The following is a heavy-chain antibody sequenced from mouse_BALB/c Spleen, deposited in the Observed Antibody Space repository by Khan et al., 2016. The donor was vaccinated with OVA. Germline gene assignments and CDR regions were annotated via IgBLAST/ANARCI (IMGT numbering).Heavy chain of an antibody. CDR3: TRSGYGSFAY. D-gene: IGHD2-1*01. V-gene: IGHV1S81*02. Sequence: QVQLQQSGAELVKPGASVKLSCKASGFTFTSYYMYWVKQRPGQGLEWIGEFNPSNDDTNFNEKFKSKATLTVDRSSSTAYMQLSSLTSEDSAVYDCTRSGYGSFAYWGQGTLVTVSA. CDR1: GFTFTSYY. J-gene: IGHJ3*01. CDR2: FNPSNDDT.